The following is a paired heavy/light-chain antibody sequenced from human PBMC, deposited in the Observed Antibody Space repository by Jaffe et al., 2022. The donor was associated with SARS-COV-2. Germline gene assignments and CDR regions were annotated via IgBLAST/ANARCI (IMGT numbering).Light chain of an antibody. CDR1: ESLLNSDNGNTY. CDR3: MQRIEFPST. Sequence: DIVMTQSPFSPPVTPGEPASISCRSSESLLNSDNGNTYLDWYLQKPGQSPQLLIYSLSYRASGVPDRFSGRGSDTDFTLEISRVEAEDVGVYYCMQRIEFPSTFGQGTKLEIK. V-gene: IGKV2-40*01. CDR2: SLS. J-gene: IGKJ2*01.
Heavy chain of an antibody. J-gene: IGHJ6*02. Sequence: QVQLVQSGPEVKKPGASVKVSCKASGYSFTRYSFNWVRQAPGQGLEWMGWMNFNDGSTVYAQKFQGRVTMTRDTSTTTAYMELGSLRSDDTAVYFCARWDHGANAQGMDVWGQGTPVTVS. D-gene: IGHD4-17*01. V-gene: IGHV1-18*01. CDR3: ARWDHGANAQGMDV. CDR1: GYSFTRYS. CDR2: MNFNDGST.